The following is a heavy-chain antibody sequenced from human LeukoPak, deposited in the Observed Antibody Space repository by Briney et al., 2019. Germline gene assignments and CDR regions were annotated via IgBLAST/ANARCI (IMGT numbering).Heavy chain of an antibody. Sequence: GGSLRLSCAASGFTFSSYEMNWVRQAPGKGLEWVSYISSSGSTIYYADSVKGRFTISRDNTKNSLFLQMNSLRVEDTAVYYCASQSYARFDPWGQGTLVTVSS. J-gene: IGHJ5*02. V-gene: IGHV3-48*03. CDR3: ASQSYARFDP. CDR1: GFTFSSYE. D-gene: IGHD3-16*01. CDR2: ISSSGSTI.